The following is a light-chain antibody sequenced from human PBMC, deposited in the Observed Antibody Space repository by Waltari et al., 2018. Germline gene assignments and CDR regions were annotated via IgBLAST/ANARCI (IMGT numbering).Light chain of an antibody. V-gene: IGKV4-1*01. J-gene: IGKJ3*01. Sequence: DIVMTQSPDSLAVSLGERDTINCKSSQSLFYSSNSKNYLAGYQQKPGQSPNLLIYWASTREAGVPYRFSGSGSGTDFTLTISTLQAEDVAVYYCHQYYSLFTFGPGTKVDIK. CDR3: HQYYSLFT. CDR1: QSLFYSSNSKNY. CDR2: WAS.